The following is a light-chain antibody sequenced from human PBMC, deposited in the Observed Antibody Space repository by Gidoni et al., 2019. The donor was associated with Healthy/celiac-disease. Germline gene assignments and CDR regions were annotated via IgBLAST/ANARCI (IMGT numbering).Light chain of an antibody. V-gene: IGKV4-1*01. CDR1: QSVLYSSNNKNY. Sequence: DIVMNRSPDYLDVSLGERATINCKSRQSVLYSSNNKNYLAWYQQKPGQPPTLLIYWASTRESVVPDRFSGRGSGTDFTLTISSLQAEDVAFYSCHQYYSTPYTFXXXTKLEIK. CDR2: WAS. J-gene: IGKJ2*01. CDR3: HQYYSTPYT.